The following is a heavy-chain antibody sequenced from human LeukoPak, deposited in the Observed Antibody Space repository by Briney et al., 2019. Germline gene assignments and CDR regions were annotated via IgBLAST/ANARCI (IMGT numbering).Heavy chain of an antibody. Sequence: GGSLRLSCAASGFTFSSYAMSWVRQAPGKVLEWVAVISYDGSNKYYADSVKGRFTISRDNSKNTLYLQMNSLRAEDTAVYYCAKDGSGWYFDYWGQGTLVTVSS. V-gene: IGHV3-30*18. J-gene: IGHJ4*02. D-gene: IGHD6-19*01. CDR1: GFTFSSYA. CDR2: ISYDGSNK. CDR3: AKDGSGWYFDY.